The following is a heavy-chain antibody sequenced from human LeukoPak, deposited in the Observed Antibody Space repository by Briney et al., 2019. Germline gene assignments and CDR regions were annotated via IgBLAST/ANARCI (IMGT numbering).Heavy chain of an antibody. Sequence: SETLSLTCAVYGGSFSGYYWSWIRQPPGKGLEWIGEINHSGSTNYNPSLKSRVTISVDTSKNQFSLKLSSVTAADTAVYHCARGRGGAGRITMVRGVIKNWFDPWGQGTLVTVSS. J-gene: IGHJ5*02. CDR2: INHSGST. D-gene: IGHD3-10*01. CDR3: ARGRGGAGRITMVRGVIKNWFDP. V-gene: IGHV4-34*01. CDR1: GGSFSGYY.